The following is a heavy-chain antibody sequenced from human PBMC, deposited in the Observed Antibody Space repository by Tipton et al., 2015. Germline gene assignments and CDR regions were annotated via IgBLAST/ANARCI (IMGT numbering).Heavy chain of an antibody. CDR1: GYTFTYYY. CDR2: INPNGGNT. CDR3: ARGRDGYNSDAFGV. V-gene: IGHV1-46*01. Sequence: QSGPEVKQPGASVKISCKASGYTFTYYYIHWVRQAPGQGLEWMGIINPNGGNTVYAQRFQDRVTMTRYTSTSTVYMDVSSLKSDDTAVYYCARGRDGYNSDAFGVWGQGTLVTVSS. D-gene: IGHD5-24*01. J-gene: IGHJ3*01.